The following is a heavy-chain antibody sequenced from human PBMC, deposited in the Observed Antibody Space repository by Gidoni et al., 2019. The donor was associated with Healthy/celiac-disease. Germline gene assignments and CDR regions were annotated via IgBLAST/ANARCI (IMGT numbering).Heavy chain of an antibody. J-gene: IGHJ5*02. V-gene: IGHV3-23*01. CDR3: AKLSLLWFGESCWFDP. CDR2: ISGSGGST. CDR1: GFTFSSYA. D-gene: IGHD3-10*01. Sequence: EVQLLESGGGLVQPGGSLRLSCAASGFTFSSYAMGWVRQAPGKGLEWVSAISGSGGSTYYADSVKGRFTISRDNSKNTLYLQMNSLRAEDTAVYYCAKLSLLWFGESCWFDPWGQGTLVTVSS.